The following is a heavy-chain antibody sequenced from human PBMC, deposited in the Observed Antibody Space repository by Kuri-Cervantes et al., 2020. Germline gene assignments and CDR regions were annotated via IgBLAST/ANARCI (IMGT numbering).Heavy chain of an antibody. CDR3: TTTHYSYGYVWDY. Sequence: GESLKISCAASGFTFSNAWMSWVRQAPGKGLEWVGRIKSKTDGGTTDYAAPVKGRFTISRDDSKNTLYLQMNSLKTEDTAVYYCTTTHYSYGYVWDYWGQGTLVTVSS. V-gene: IGHV3-15*01. D-gene: IGHD5-18*01. CDR2: IKSKTDGGTT. J-gene: IGHJ4*02. CDR1: GFTFSNAW.